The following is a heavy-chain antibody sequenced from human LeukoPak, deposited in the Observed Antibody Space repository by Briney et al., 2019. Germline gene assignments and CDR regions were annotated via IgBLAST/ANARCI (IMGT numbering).Heavy chain of an antibody. CDR1: GFTFSSYG. V-gene: IGHV3-30*18. CDR3: AKDYGDHLYYFDY. D-gene: IGHD4-17*01. Sequence: PGRSLRLSCAASGFTFSSYGMHWVRQAPGKGLEWVAVISYDGSNKYYADSVKGRFTISRDNSKNTLYLQMNSLRAEDTAVYYCAKDYGDHLYYFDYWGQGTLVTVSS. CDR2: ISYDGSNK. J-gene: IGHJ4*02.